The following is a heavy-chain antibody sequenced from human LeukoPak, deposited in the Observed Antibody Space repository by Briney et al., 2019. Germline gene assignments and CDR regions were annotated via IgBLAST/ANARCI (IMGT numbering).Heavy chain of an antibody. J-gene: IGHJ4*02. CDR2: ISSSGTTI. V-gene: IGHV3-11*01. CDR1: GFTFSDYY. CDR3: AGRKNYYDSSGYYTIYYFDY. D-gene: IGHD3-22*01. Sequence: KPGGSLRLSCAASGFTFSDYYMSWIRQTPGKGLEWVSYISSSGTTIYYADSVKGRFTISRDNAKNSLYLQMNSLRAEDTAVYYCAGRKNYYDSSGYYTIYYFDYWGQGTLVTVSS.